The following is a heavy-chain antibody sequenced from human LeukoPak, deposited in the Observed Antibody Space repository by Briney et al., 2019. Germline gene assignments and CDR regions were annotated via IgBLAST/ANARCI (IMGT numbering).Heavy chain of an antibody. Sequence: PGGSLRLSCAASGFTFSSYAMSWVRQAPGKGLEWASAISGSGGSTYYADSVKGRFTISRDNSKNTLYLQMNSLRAEDTAVYYCAKDIVVVTAPYYFDYWGQGTLVTVSS. CDR2: ISGSGGST. J-gene: IGHJ4*02. V-gene: IGHV3-23*01. D-gene: IGHD2-21*02. CDR1: GFTFSSYA. CDR3: AKDIVVVTAPYYFDY.